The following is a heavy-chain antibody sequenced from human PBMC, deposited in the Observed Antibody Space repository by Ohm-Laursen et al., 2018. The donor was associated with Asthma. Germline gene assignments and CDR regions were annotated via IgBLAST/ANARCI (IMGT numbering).Heavy chain of an antibody. CDR1: GRPIASGAYY. CDR3: ARATGEHRYYGMNV. CDR2: IYHTGKT. D-gene: IGHD1-14*01. J-gene: IGHJ6*02. V-gene: IGHV4-31*03. Sequence: SQTLSLTCTVSGRPIASGAYYWTWIRQHPGKGLEYLGCIYHTGKTYYNPSLKSRVSLSVDTSKNQFSLKLNSVTAADTAVYFCARATGEHRYYGMNVWGQGTTVTVSS.